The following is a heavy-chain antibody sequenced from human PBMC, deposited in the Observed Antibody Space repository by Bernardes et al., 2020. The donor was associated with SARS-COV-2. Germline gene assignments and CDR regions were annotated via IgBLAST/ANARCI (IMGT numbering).Heavy chain of an antibody. CDR1: RGSVSFGSNY. V-gene: IGHV4-61*01. D-gene: IGHD2-15*01. Sequence: SETLSLTYSVSRGSVSFGSNYWTWIRQPPGKGLEWIGYIYYPGSINYNPSLKSRVTISVDTSKNQFSLKLTSVTAADTAVYYCVRGTGFCSGGSCGWIDPWGQGTLVSVSS. CDR2: IYYPGSI. CDR3: VRGTGFCSGGSCGWIDP. J-gene: IGHJ5*02.